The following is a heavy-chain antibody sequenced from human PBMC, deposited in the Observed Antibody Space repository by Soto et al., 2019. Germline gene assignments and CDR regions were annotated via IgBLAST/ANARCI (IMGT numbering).Heavy chain of an antibody. V-gene: IGHV1-3*01. CDR3: ARESRYCSGGSCYFLPGIDY. CDR2: INAGNGNT. Sequence: ASVKVSCKASGYTFTSYAMHWVRQAPGQRLEWMGWINAGNGNTNYSQKFQGRVTITRDKSTSTAYMELSSLRSEDTAVYYCARESRYCSGGSCYFLPGIDYWGQGTLVTVSS. CDR1: GYTFTSYA. J-gene: IGHJ4*02. D-gene: IGHD2-15*01.